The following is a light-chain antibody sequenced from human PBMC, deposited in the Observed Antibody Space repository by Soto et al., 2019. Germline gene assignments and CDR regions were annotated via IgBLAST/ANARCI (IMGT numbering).Light chain of an antibody. CDR3: CLYASSRSLDYV. CDR1: SSDVGTYDF. J-gene: IGLJ1*01. CDR2: DVS. V-gene: IGLV2-11*01. Sequence: QSALTQPRSVSGSPGQSVTISCTGTSSDVGTYDFVSWYQQHPGKAPRLMIFDVSERPSGVPDRFSGSKSGNTASLIISGLQAEDEADYYCCLYASSRSLDYVFGTGTKVTVL.